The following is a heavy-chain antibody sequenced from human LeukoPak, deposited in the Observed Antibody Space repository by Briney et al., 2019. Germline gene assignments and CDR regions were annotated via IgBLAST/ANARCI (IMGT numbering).Heavy chain of an antibody. CDR2: IIPIFGTA. CDR3: AASRGYSYGYEEEGGAFDI. CDR1: GGTFSSYA. J-gene: IGHJ3*02. V-gene: IGHV1-69*05. D-gene: IGHD5-18*01. Sequence: SVKVSCKASGGTFSSYAISWVRQAPGQGLEWMGRIIPIFGTANYAQKFQGRVTITTDESTSTAYMELSSLRSEDTAVYYCAASRGYSYGYEEEGGAFDIWGQGTMVTVSS.